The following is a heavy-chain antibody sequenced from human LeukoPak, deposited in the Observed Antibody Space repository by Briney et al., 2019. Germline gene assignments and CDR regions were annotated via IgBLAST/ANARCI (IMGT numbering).Heavy chain of an antibody. CDR2: MKYSGTT. CDR3: AGQHLPGYFDY. V-gene: IGHV4-39*01. Sequence: PSETLSLTCTVSGGSISSTSYYWGWIRQSPGKGLEWIGSMKYSGTTSYNPSVNSRVTIAVDASKEQFSLRLSSVTAADTAVYYCAGQHLPGYFDYWGQGTLVTVSS. CDR1: GGSISSTSYY. J-gene: IGHJ4*02. D-gene: IGHD3-3*02.